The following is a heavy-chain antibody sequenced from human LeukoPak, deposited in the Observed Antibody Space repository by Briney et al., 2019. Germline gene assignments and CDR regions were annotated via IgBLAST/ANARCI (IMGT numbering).Heavy chain of an antibody. J-gene: IGHJ4*02. Sequence: GGSLRLSCAASGVTISRDYMSWVRQAPGKGLEWVSLIYSGGNTYYADSVRGRFTISRHNSKNTLFLQMDSLRTEDTAIYYCANLMTFGGQGTLVTVSS. D-gene: IGHD2/OR15-2a*01. CDR3: ANLMTF. V-gene: IGHV3-53*04. CDR1: GVTISRDY. CDR2: IYSGGNT.